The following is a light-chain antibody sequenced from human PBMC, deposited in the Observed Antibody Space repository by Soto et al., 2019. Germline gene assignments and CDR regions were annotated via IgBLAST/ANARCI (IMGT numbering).Light chain of an antibody. J-gene: IGKJ1*01. CDR1: QSISSY. V-gene: IGKV1-39*01. CDR3: QQSYSTPPWT. Sequence: DIQMTQSPSSLSASVGDRVTITCRASQSISSYLNWYQQKPGKDPKLLIYVASSLQSGVPSRFSGSGYGTDCTLTISSLQPEDFATYYGQQSYSTPPWTFGHGTKVEIK. CDR2: VAS.